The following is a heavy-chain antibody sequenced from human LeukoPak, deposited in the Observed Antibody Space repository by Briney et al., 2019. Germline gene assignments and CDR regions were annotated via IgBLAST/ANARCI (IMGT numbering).Heavy chain of an antibody. CDR1: GFTFSSYE. J-gene: IGHJ5*02. CDR3: ARARRDCSGGSCYPDYNWFDP. Sequence: GGSLRLSCAASGFTFSSYEMNWVRQAPGKGLDWVSYISSSGSAIYYADSVRGRFTISRDNTKNSLYLQMNSLRAEDTAVYYCARARRDCSGGSCYPDYNWFDPWGQGTLVTVSS. V-gene: IGHV3-48*03. CDR2: ISSSGSAI. D-gene: IGHD2-15*01.